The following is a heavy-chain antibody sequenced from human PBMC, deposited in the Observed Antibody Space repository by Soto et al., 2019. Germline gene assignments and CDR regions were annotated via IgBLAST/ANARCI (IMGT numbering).Heavy chain of an antibody. D-gene: IGHD3-10*01. CDR3: AGAPMVRINHDGFNI. J-gene: IGHJ3*02. CDR2: ISSSSRYI. V-gene: IGHV3-21*01. Sequence: PGGSLRLSCAASGFTFSSYSMNWVRQAPGKGLEWVSSISSSSRYIYYADSVKGRFTISRDNAKNSLYLRMNSLRAEDTAVYYCAGAPMVRINHDGFNIWGQGTMVTVSS. CDR1: GFTFSSYS.